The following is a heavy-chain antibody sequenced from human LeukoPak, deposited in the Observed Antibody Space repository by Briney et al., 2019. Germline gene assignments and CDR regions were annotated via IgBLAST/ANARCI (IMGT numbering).Heavy chain of an antibody. Sequence: GGSLRLSCAASGFTFSSYSMNWVRQAPGKGLEWASYISGSSGTIYYADSVKGGFTISGDNAKNSLYLQMHSLRAEDTAVYYSARRSEFGVLYYMDVWGKGTTVTVSS. CDR1: GFTFSSYS. D-gene: IGHD3-16*01. V-gene: IGHV3-48*01. CDR2: ISGSSGTI. CDR3: ARRSEFGVLYYMDV. J-gene: IGHJ6*03.